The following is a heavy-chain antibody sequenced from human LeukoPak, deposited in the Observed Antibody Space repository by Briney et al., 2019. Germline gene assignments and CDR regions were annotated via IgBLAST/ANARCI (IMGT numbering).Heavy chain of an antibody. J-gene: IGHJ4*02. Sequence: PGGSLRLSCAASGFTFDDYGMSWVRQAPGKGLEWVSDVNWNGGNTAYADSVKGRFTISRDNAKNSLYLEMNSLRAGDTALYYCARDYYGDSYFDYWGQGTLVIVSS. D-gene: IGHD4-17*01. CDR3: ARDYYGDSYFDY. CDR2: VNWNGGNT. CDR1: GFTFDDYG. V-gene: IGHV3-20*04.